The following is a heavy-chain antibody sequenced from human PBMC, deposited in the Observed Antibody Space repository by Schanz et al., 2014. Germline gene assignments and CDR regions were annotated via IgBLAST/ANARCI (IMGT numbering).Heavy chain of an antibody. Sequence: EVQLMESGGGLVQPGGSLRLSCAASGITFSDYAMSWVRQAPGKGLEWVSTIASGGSHTFYAESVKGRFAISRDNSKDTLYLQMNSLRTEDTAVYYCAGDWARGRYYSDYWGQGTLVTVSS. CDR1: GITFSDYA. J-gene: IGHJ4*02. D-gene: IGHD3-10*01. V-gene: IGHV3-23*01. CDR3: AGDWARGRYYSDY. CDR2: IASGGSHT.